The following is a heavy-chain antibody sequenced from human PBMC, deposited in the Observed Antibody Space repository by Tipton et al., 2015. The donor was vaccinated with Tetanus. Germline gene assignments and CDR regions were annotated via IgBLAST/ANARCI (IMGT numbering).Heavy chain of an antibody. CDR2: VYSVGST. V-gene: IGHV4-59*01. CDR3: ARASSSGFYNWFDP. D-gene: IGHD3-22*01. CDR1: GGSFSTYY. J-gene: IGHJ5*02. Sequence: TLSLTCTVSGGSFSTYYWNWIRQPPGKGLEWLGYVYSVGSTYYNPSLKSRVTISLATSKNQFSLKLSSVTAADTAMYFCARASSSGFYNWFDPWGQGTLVTVSS.